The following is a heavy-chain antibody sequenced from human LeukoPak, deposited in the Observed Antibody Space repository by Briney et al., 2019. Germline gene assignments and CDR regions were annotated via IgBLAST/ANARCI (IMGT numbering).Heavy chain of an antibody. Sequence: SETLSLTCAVYGGSFSGYYWSWIRQPPGKGLEWIGEINHSGSTNYNPSLKSRVTISVDTSKNQFSLKLSSVTAADTAVYYCARRTGYMDVWGKGTTVTVSS. CDR3: ARRTGYMDV. CDR1: GGSFSGYY. CDR2: INHSGST. J-gene: IGHJ6*03. V-gene: IGHV4-34*01.